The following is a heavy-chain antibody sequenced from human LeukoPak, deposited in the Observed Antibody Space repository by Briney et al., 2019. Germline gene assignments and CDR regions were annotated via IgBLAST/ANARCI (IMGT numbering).Heavy chain of an antibody. D-gene: IGHD2-2*01. CDR1: GFTFSSYA. Sequence: PGRSLRLSCAASGFTFSSYAMHWVRQAPGKGLEWVAVISYDGSNKYYADSVKGRFTISRDNSKNTLYLQMNSLRAEDTAVYYCARDDIVVVPAARYYYYYGMDVWGQGTTVTVSS. J-gene: IGHJ6*02. CDR3: ARDDIVVVPAARYYYYYGMDV. CDR2: ISYDGSNK. V-gene: IGHV3-30-3*01.